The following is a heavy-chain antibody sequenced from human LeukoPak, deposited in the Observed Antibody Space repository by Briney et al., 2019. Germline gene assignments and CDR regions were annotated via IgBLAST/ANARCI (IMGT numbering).Heavy chain of an antibody. CDR1: GFTFGSYA. CDR3: VRDRPPYYDFWSGLDY. D-gene: IGHD3-3*01. V-gene: IGHV3-30-3*01. Sequence: GGSRRLSCAASGFTFGSYAMHWVRQAPGKGLEWVAVISYDGSNKYYADSVKGRFTISRDNSKNTLYLQMSSLRAEDTAVYYCVRDRPPYYDFWSGLDYWGQGTLVTVSS. CDR2: ISYDGSNK. J-gene: IGHJ4*02.